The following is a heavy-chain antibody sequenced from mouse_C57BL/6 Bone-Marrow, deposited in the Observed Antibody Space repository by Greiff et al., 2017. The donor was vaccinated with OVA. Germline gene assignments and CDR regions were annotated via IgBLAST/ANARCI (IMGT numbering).Heavy chain of an antibody. CDR3: ARGGWFVPFDY. J-gene: IGHJ2*01. CDR2: IYPRSGNT. Sequence: VQLQQSGAELARPGASVKLSCKASGYTFTSYGISWVKQRTGQGLEWIGEIYPRSGNTNYNGKFKGKATLTADKSSSTAYMQLSSLTSEDSAVYFCARGGWFVPFDYWGQGTTLTVSS. CDR1: GYTFTSYG. D-gene: IGHD2-3*01. V-gene: IGHV1-81*01.